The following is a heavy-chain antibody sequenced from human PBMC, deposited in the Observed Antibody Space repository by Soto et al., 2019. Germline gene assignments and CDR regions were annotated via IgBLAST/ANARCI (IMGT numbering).Heavy chain of an antibody. CDR2: IYPYNGNT. V-gene: IGHV1-18*01. CDR3: ARDLTGAAGGGY. CDR1: GYTFINHA. D-gene: IGHD6-13*01. Sequence: QVQLVQSGAEVRKPGASVKVSCKSSGYTFINHASFWVRQAPGQGLEWMAWIYPYNGNTNYAQKFLGRVTLTTDTSTSTAYMDLRSMTSDDTAIYYWARDLTGAAGGGYWGQGTLVTVSS. J-gene: IGHJ4*02.